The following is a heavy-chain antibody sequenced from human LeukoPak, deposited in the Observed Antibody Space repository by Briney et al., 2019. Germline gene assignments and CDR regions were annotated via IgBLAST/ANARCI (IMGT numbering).Heavy chain of an antibody. J-gene: IGHJ4*02. CDR1: GYTFTSYD. V-gene: IGHV1-8*01. CDR2: MNPNSGNT. D-gene: IGHD5-12*01. Sequence: ASVKVSCKASGYTFTSYDINCVRQATGQGLEWMGWMNPNSGNTGYAQKFQGRVTMTRNTSISTAYMELSSLRSEDTAVYYCARGVEDGYNLNFDYWGQGTLVTVSS. CDR3: ARGVEDGYNLNFDY.